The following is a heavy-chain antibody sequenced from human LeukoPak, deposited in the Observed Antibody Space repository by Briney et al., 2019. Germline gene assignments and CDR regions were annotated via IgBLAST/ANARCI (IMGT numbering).Heavy chain of an antibody. CDR2: MSPDGTQK. V-gene: IGHV3-7*03. J-gene: IGHJ4*02. Sequence: GGSLRLSCAASGFTFSSYSMNWVRQAPGKGLEWVAIMSPDGTQKYYVDSVEGRFAVSRDNARNSLYLQMNSLRAEDTAVYYCARYFTAVASTVRLDYWGQGTLVTVSS. CDR3: ARYFTAVASTVRLDY. CDR1: GFTFSSYS. D-gene: IGHD6-19*01.